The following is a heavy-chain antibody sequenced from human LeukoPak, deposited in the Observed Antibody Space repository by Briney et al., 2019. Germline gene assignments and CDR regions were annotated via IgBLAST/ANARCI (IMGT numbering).Heavy chain of an antibody. CDR2: INPSGGST. V-gene: IGHV1-46*01. CDR1: GYTFTSYY. Sequence: ASVEVSCKASGYTFTSYYMHWVRQAPGQGLEWMGIINPSGGSTSYAQKFQGRVTMTRDTSTSTVYMELSSLRSEDTAVYYCARASYENWFDPWGQGTLVTVSS. CDR3: ARASYENWFDP. D-gene: IGHD2-8*01. J-gene: IGHJ5*02.